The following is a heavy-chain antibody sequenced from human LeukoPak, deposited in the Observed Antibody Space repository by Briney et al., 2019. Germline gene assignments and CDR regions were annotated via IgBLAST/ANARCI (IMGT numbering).Heavy chain of an antibody. D-gene: IGHD1-26*01. Sequence: SETLSLTCTVPGGSVSSGSYYWSWIRQPPGKGLEWIGYIYYSGSTNYNPSLKSRVTISVDTSKNQFSLKLSSVTAADTAVYYCARAPIVGASGTPFDYWGQGTLVTVSS. J-gene: IGHJ4*02. CDR2: IYYSGST. CDR1: GGSVSSGSYY. V-gene: IGHV4-61*01. CDR3: ARAPIVGASGTPFDY.